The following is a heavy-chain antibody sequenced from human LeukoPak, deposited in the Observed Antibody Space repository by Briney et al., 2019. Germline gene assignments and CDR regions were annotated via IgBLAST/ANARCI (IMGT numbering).Heavy chain of an antibody. CDR1: GGSITNYY. V-gene: IGHV4-59*08. CDR3: ARFGSGWHYFDY. J-gene: IGHJ4*02. Sequence: PSETLPLTCTVSGGSITNYYWAWIRQPPGKGLEWIGNIYYTGGTKYNPSLRSRVTISVDPSKNQFSLKLSSVTAADTAMYYCARFGSGWHYFDYWGQGTLVTVSS. D-gene: IGHD6-19*01. CDR2: IYYTGGT.